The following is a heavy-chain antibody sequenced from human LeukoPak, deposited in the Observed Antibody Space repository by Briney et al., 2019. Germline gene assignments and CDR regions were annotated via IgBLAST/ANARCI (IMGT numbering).Heavy chain of an antibody. Sequence: GGSLRLSCAASGFTFSSYAMSWVRQAPGKGLEWVSAISGSGGSTYYADSVKGRFTISRDNSKNTLYLQMNSLRAEDTAVYYCAKEGAYCGGDCYVGSFDYWGQGTLVTVSS. J-gene: IGHJ4*02. CDR2: ISGSGGST. CDR3: AKEGAYCGGDCYVGSFDY. D-gene: IGHD2-21*02. V-gene: IGHV3-23*01. CDR1: GFTFSSYA.